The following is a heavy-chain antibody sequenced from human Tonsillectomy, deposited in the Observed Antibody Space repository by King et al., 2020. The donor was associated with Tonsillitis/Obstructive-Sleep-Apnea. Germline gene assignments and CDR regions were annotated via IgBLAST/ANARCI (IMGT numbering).Heavy chain of an antibody. J-gene: IGHJ5*02. CDR3: ARTLLWFRELLCWFDP. D-gene: IGHD3-10*01. CDR1: GGSISSSSYY. V-gene: IGHV4-39*01. Sequence: QLQESGPGLVKPSETLSLTCTVSGGSISSSSYYWGWIRQPPGKGLEWIGSIYYSGSTYYNPSLKSRVTISVDTSKNQFSLNLSSVTAADTAVYYCARTLLWFRELLCWFDPWGQGTLVTVSS. CDR2: IYYSGST.